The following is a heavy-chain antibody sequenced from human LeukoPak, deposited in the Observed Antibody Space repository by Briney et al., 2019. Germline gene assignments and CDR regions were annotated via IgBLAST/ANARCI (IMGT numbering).Heavy chain of an antibody. CDR3: ARVSKKWLLNAFDI. CDR1: AFTFSRYW. D-gene: IGHD3-22*01. CDR2: ISSSSSSYI. V-gene: IGHV3-21*01. Sequence: PGGSLRLSCVASAFTFSRYWMHWVRQAPRKGLEWVSSISSSSSSYIYYADSEKGRFTISRDNAKNSLYLQMNSLRAEDTAVYYCARVSKKWLLNAFDIWGQGTMVTVSS. J-gene: IGHJ3*02.